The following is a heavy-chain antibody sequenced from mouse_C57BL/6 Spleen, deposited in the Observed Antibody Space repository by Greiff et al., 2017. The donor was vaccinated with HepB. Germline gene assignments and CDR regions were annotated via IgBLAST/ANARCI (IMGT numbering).Heavy chain of an antibody. CDR3: ARPSYYGSSYGDYFDY. Sequence: QVQLQQSGAELVKPGASVKISCKASGYAFSSYWMNWVKQRPGKGLEWIGQIYPGDGETNYNGKFKGKATLTADKSSSTAYMQLSSLTSEDSAVYFCARPSYYGSSYGDYFDYWGQGTTLTVSS. CDR1: GYAFSSYW. J-gene: IGHJ2*01. V-gene: IGHV1-80*01. CDR2: IYPGDGET. D-gene: IGHD1-1*01.